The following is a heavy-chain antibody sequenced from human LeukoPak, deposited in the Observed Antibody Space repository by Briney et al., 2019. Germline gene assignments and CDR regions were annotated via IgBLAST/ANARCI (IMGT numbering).Heavy chain of an antibody. Sequence: GGSLRLSCAASGFNFANHAMSWVRQTPGKGLEWVSAISGGGDITYYADSVTGRFTISRDNSKNTLYLQMNSLRAEDTAVYYCARTPNSNYFDFDYWGQGTLVTVSS. J-gene: IGHJ4*02. D-gene: IGHD4-11*01. CDR1: GFNFANHA. CDR3: ARTPNSNYFDFDY. CDR2: ISGGGDIT. V-gene: IGHV3-23*01.